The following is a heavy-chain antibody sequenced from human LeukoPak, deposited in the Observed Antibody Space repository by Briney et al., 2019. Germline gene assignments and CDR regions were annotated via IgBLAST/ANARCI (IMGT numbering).Heavy chain of an antibody. V-gene: IGHV4-39*07. D-gene: IGHD3-10*01. CDR2: IYYSGST. CDR1: GGSISSSSYH. Sequence: SETLSLTCTVSGGSISSSSYHWGWIRQPPGKGLEWIGSIYYSGSTYYNPSLKSRVTVSVDTSKNQFSLRLSSVTAADTAMYYCARAKDYYGSEKEYYFDYWGQGTLVTVSS. J-gene: IGHJ4*02. CDR3: ARAKDYYGSEKEYYFDY.